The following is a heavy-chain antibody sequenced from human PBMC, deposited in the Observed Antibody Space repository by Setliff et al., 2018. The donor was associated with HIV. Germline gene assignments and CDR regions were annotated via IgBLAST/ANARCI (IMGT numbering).Heavy chain of an antibody. J-gene: IGHJ4*02. CDR3: ARGGAGATSYFDS. CDR1: GYSFSSHW. Sequence: PGESLKISCKGYGYSFSSHWIGWVRQMPGKGLEWMAIIHPGNSKTIYSPSFQGQVTISADESITTAYLQWKSLKASDTALYYCARGGAGATSYFDSWGQGTLVTVSS. CDR2: IHPGNSKT. D-gene: IGHD6-25*01. V-gene: IGHV5-51*01.